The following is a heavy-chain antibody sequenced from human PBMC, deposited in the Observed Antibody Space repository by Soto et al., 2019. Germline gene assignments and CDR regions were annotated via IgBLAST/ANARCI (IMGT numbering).Heavy chain of an antibody. CDR2: IYYSGST. CDR3: ARQVAVAGWASWFDP. V-gene: IGHV4-59*08. J-gene: IGHJ5*02. D-gene: IGHD6-19*01. Sequence: SETLSLTCTVSGGSISNYYWSWIRQPPGKGLEYIGFIYYSGSTNYNPSLKSRVTISLDTSKNQFSLNLSSVTAADTAVYYCARQVAVAGWASWFDPWGQGTLVTVSS. CDR1: GGSISNYY.